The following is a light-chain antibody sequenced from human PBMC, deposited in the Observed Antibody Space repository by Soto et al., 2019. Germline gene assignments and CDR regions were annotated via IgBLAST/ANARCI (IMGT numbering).Light chain of an antibody. J-gene: IGKJ1*01. Sequence: EIVVTQSPATLSVSPGERATLSCRASQSVSSNLAWYQQKPGQAPRLLIYGASTRATGIPARFSGSGSGTEFTLTISSLQSEDFAVYYCQQYSNWPTWTFGQGT. CDR1: QSVSSN. CDR2: GAS. CDR3: QQYSNWPTWT. V-gene: IGKV3D-15*01.